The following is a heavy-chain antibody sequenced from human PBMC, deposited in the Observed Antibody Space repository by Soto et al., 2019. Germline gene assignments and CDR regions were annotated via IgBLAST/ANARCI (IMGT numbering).Heavy chain of an antibody. J-gene: IGHJ6*03. Sequence: SLRLSCAASVFTLSGYAMDWVRQAPGKGLEYVSGISSNGVGTYYANSVQGRFTISRDNSKNTVYLQMGSLRPEDMAVYYCARRARPDFYYMDVWGKGTTVTVSS. CDR1: VFTLSGYA. CDR2: ISSNGVGT. CDR3: ARRARPDFYYMDV. V-gene: IGHV3-64*01. D-gene: IGHD6-6*01.